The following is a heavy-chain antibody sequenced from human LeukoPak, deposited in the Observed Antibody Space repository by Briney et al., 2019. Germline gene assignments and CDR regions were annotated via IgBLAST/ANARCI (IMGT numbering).Heavy chain of an antibody. CDR3: ARGHYYDNSGDY. J-gene: IGHJ4*02. CDR2: IYDTGGT. Sequence: SETLSLTCTVSGASISSHYWSWLRQPPGKGLEWIGYIYDTGGTNYNPSLTSRVTISPDTSKNQFSLNLSSVTAADTAVYYCARGHYYDNSGDYWGQGILVTVSS. V-gene: IGHV4-59*11. D-gene: IGHD3-22*01. CDR1: GASISSHY.